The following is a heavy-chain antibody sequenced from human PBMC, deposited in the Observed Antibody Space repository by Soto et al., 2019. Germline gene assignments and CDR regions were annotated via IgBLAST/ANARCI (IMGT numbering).Heavy chain of an antibody. CDR3: AKGRLVVVTAIPFDY. D-gene: IGHD2-21*02. CDR2: ISGSGGST. V-gene: IGHV3-23*01. Sequence: GWSLRLSCAASGFTFSSYAMSWVRQAPGKGLEWVSAISGSGGSTYYADSVKGRFTISRDNSKNTLYLQMNSLRAEDTAVYYCAKGRLVVVTAIPFDYWGQGTLVTVSS. CDR1: GFTFSSYA. J-gene: IGHJ4*02.